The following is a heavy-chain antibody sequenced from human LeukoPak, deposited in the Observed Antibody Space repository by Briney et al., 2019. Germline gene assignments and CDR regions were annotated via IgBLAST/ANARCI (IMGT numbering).Heavy chain of an antibody. Sequence: GGSLRLSCAASGFTFSSYGMHWVRQAPGKGLEWVAVIWYDGSNKYYADSVKGRFTISRDNPKNTLYLQMNSLRAEDTAVYYCARGLIRVRGSGSYFAYYFDYWGQGTLVTVSS. V-gene: IGHV3-33*01. CDR3: ARGLIRVRGSGSYFAYYFDY. CDR2: IWYDGSNK. D-gene: IGHD3-10*01. CDR1: GFTFSSYG. J-gene: IGHJ4*02.